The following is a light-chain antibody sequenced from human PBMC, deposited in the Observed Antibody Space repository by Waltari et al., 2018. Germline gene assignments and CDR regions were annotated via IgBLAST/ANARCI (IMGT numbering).Light chain of an antibody. CDR3: QQHGGSPYT. V-gene: IGKV3-20*01. Sequence: EIVLTQSPGTLSLSPGERATLSCRASQNMSSLAWYQQKPGQAPRLLIYSASTRATGIPDRFSGSGSGTDFTLTISRLEPEDFAVYYCQQHGGSPYTFGQGTNLEIK. CDR1: QNMSS. CDR2: SAS. J-gene: IGKJ2*01.